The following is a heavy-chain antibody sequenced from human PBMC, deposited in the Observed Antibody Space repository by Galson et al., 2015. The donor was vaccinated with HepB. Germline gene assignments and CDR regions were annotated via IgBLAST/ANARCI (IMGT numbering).Heavy chain of an antibody. CDR2: IKSKTDGGTT. V-gene: IGHV3-15*07. Sequence: SLRLSCAASGFTFSNAWMNWVRQAPGKGLEWVGRIKSKTDGGTTDYAAPVKGRFTISRDDSKNTLYLQMNSLKTEDTAVYYCTTDRYRNSGYDLSYYFDYWGQGTLVTVSS. J-gene: IGHJ4*02. CDR1: GFTFSNAW. CDR3: TTDRYRNSGYDLSYYFDY. D-gene: IGHD5-12*01.